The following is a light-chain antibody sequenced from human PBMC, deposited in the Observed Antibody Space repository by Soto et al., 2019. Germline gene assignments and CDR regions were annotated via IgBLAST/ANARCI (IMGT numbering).Light chain of an antibody. Sequence: DIQMTQSPSNLSASVGDTVTITCRASQNIFTWLAWYQHKPGKAPKLLMYDASILESGVPSRFSGSGSGTEFTLTISSLQSDDFATYYCQQYNSHSFGGGTKVDIK. CDR3: QQYNSHS. CDR2: DAS. V-gene: IGKV1-5*01. J-gene: IGKJ4*01. CDR1: QNIFTW.